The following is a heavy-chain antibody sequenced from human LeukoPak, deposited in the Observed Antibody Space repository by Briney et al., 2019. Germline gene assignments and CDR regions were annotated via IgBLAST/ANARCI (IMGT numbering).Heavy chain of an antibody. V-gene: IGHV3-74*01. Sequence: GGSLRLSCAASGFTFSSYWMHWVRQAPGKGLVWVSRINSDGSSTNYADSVKGRFTISRDNAKNTLYLQTNSLRAKDTAVYYCARGVAVAGTDYWGQGTLVTVSS. J-gene: IGHJ4*02. CDR2: INSDGSST. D-gene: IGHD6-19*01. CDR1: GFTFSSYW. CDR3: ARGVAVAGTDY.